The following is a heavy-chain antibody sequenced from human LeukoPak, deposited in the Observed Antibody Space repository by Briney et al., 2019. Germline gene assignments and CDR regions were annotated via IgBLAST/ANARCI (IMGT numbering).Heavy chain of an antibody. CDR2: ISFHGTDS. V-gene: IGHV3-30*04. J-gene: IGHJ4*02. CDR1: GFTFISYA. CDR3: ARDPENYGPGSYAH. Sequence: PGTSLRLSCAASGFTFISYAIHWVRQAPGKGLEWVAVISFHGTDSFYADSVKGRFTISRDNSKNTLYLQMSSLRADDTAVYYCARDPENYGPGSYAHWGQGTLVTVSS. D-gene: IGHD3-10*01.